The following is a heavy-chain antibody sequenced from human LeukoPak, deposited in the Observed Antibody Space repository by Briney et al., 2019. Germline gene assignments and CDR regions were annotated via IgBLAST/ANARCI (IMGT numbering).Heavy chain of an antibody. CDR2: INPNSGGT. V-gene: IGHV1-2*04. CDR3: ARAPYSGSYQRGIGAFDI. J-gene: IGHJ3*02. CDR1: GYTFTGYY. Sequence: ASVKVSCHASGYTFTGYYMHWVRQAPGQGLEWMGWINPNSGGTNYAQKFQGWVTMTRDTSISTAYMELSRLRSDDTAVYYCARAPYSGSYQRGIGAFDIWGQGTMVTVSS. D-gene: IGHD1-26*01.